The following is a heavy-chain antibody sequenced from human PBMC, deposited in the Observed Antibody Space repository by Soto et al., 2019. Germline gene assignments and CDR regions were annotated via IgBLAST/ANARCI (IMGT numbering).Heavy chain of an antibody. CDR3: ATGMLIRGHHYMDA. J-gene: IGHJ6*03. CDR1: GDSVSGNRAA. Sequence: SQTLSLTCAISGDSVSGNRAAWNWIRQSPSRGLEWLGRTYYRSKWYIGYAPSMQGRMTINPDTSKNQFSLQLNSVTPEDTAVYYCATGMLIRGHHYMDAWGQGTSVTVSS. D-gene: IGHD3-10*01. V-gene: IGHV6-1*01. CDR2: TYYRSKWYI.